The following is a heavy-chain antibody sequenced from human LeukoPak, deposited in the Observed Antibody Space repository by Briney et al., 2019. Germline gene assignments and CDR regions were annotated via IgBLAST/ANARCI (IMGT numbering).Heavy chain of an antibody. D-gene: IGHD3-22*01. CDR1: GFTFDDYG. CDR2: INWNGGST. CDR3: ARDRYYYDSSGYLDY. Sequence: GGSLRLSCAASGFTFDDYGVSWVRQAPGKGLEWVSGINWNGGSTGYADSVKGRFTISRDNAKNSLYLQMNSLRAEDTALYYCARDRYYYDSSGYLDYWGQGTLVTVSS. J-gene: IGHJ4*02. V-gene: IGHV3-20*04.